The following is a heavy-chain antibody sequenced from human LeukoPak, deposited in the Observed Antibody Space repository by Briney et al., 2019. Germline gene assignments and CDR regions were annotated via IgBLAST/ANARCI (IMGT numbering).Heavy chain of an antibody. D-gene: IGHD5-12*01. CDR2: ISWNSGSI. CDR1: GFTFDDYA. V-gene: IGHV3-9*01. Sequence: GGSLRLSCAASGFTFDDYAMHWVRQAPGKGLEWVSGISWNSGSIGYADSVKGRFTISRDNAKNSLYLQMNSLRAEDTALYHCARVRGYSGYSPLYYFGYWGQGTLVTVSS. J-gene: IGHJ4*02. CDR3: ARVRGYSGYSPLYYFGY.